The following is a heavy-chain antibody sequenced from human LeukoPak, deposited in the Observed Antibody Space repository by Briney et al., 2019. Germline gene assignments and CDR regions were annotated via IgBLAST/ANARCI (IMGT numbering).Heavy chain of an antibody. J-gene: IGHJ4*02. D-gene: IGHD3-3*01. CDR3: AKGSLRFLEWDYFDY. Sequence: NPGGSLRLSCAASGFTFSSYSMNWVRQAPGKGLEWVSSISSSSSYIYYADSVKGRFTISRDNAKNSLYLQMNSLRAEDTAVYYCAKGSLRFLEWDYFDYWGQGTLVTVSS. CDR1: GFTFSSYS. CDR2: ISSSSSYI. V-gene: IGHV3-21*04.